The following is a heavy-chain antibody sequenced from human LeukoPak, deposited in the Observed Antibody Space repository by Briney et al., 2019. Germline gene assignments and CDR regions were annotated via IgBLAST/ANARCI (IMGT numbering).Heavy chain of an antibody. V-gene: IGHV4-59*01. Sequence: PSETLSLTWTVDARSIRSYYCGWIRHPPGKGLEWIGYIYYSGSTNYNPSLKSRVTISVQTSKSQVYLKLSTLTSEDTAVYYCASLHGYGSCRPWIQGTLVTVSS. J-gene: IGHJ5*02. D-gene: IGHD3-10*01. CDR3: ASLHGYGSCRP. CDR1: ARSIRSYY. CDR2: IYYSGST.